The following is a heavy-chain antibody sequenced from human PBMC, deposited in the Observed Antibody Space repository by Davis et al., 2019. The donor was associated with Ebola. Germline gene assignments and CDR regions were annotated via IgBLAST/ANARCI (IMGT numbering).Heavy chain of an antibody. CDR2: IIPILGIA. D-gene: IGHD2-15*01. V-gene: IGHV1-69*04. J-gene: IGHJ6*02. CDR1: GGTFSSYA. Sequence: SVQVSCKASGGTFSSYAISWVRQAPGQGLEWMGRIIPILGIANYAQKFQGRVTITADKSTSTAYMELSSLRSEDTAVYYCARVPRIPWSYYYGMDVWGQGTTVTVSS. CDR3: ARVPRIPWSYYYGMDV.